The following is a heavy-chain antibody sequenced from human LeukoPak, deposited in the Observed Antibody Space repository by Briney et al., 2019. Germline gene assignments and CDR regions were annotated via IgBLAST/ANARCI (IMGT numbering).Heavy chain of an antibody. CDR2: ISYTGST. V-gene: IGHV4-31*03. CDR3: ARDRSRYSSTWGSDY. Sequence: PSETLSLTCTVSGGSISSGDYYWSWIRQHPGKGLEWIGYISYTGSTYYNPSLKSRVTISADTSENQFSLKLSSVTAADTAVYYCARDRSRYSSTWGSDYWGQGTLVTVSS. D-gene: IGHD6-13*01. J-gene: IGHJ4*02. CDR1: GGSISSGDYY.